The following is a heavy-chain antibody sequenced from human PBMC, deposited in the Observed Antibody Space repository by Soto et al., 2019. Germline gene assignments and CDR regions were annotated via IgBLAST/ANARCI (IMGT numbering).Heavy chain of an antibody. Sequence: EVQLLESGGGLVQPGGSLRLSCAASGFTFSNYGMTWVRQAPGKGREWVSGMSRDGGVTDYTDSVKGWFTICRDTSKNPLYLQITSLRAEDPAVYYCAKIDKFNPQSTGWAHRFDYWGQGTLVTVSS. CDR2: MSRDGGVT. CDR3: AKIDKFNPQSTGWAHRFDY. CDR1: GFTFSNYG. D-gene: IGHD6-19*01. V-gene: IGHV3-23*01. J-gene: IGHJ4*02.